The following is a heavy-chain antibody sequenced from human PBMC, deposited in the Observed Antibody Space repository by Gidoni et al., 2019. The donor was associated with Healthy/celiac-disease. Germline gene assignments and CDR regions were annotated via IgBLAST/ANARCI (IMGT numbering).Heavy chain of an antibody. D-gene: IGHD2-15*01. V-gene: IGHV4-34*01. CDR1: GGSFRGYY. Sequence: QVQLQQWGAGLLKPSETLSLTCAVYGGSFRGYYWSWIRQPPGKGLEWIGEINHSGSTNYNPSLKSRVTISVDTSKNQFSLKLSSVTAADTAVYYCARGPYCSGGSCYSSFLDYWGQGTLVTVSS. CDR3: ARGPYCSGGSCYSSFLDY. CDR2: INHSGST. J-gene: IGHJ4*02.